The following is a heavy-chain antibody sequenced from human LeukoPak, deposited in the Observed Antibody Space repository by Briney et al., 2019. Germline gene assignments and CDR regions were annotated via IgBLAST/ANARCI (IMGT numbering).Heavy chain of an antibody. J-gene: IGHJ4*02. CDR2: VNPSGGST. V-gene: IGHV1-46*01. CDR3: ARDRSSGWYPFDY. D-gene: IGHD6-19*01. CDR1: GYTFTNYY. Sequence: ASVKVSCKASGYTFTNYYMHWVRQAPRQGLEWMGIVNPSGGSTMYAQTYQGRVTMTSDTSTSTVYMERSSLRSEDTAVFYCARDRSSGWYPFDYWGQGTLVTVSS.